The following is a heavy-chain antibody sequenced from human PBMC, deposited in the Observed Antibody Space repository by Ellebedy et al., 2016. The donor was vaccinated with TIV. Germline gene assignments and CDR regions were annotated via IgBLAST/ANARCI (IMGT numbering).Heavy chain of an antibody. J-gene: IGHJ3*02. D-gene: IGHD7-27*01. V-gene: IGHV3-48*04. CDR1: GFTFSPYS. Sequence: GESLKISCAASGFTFSPYSMNWVRQAPGKGLEWVSYISGSSLTKFYADSVKGRFTISSDNAESSLYLQMNSLTVEDTAVYYCARDMAWGNERMNDAFDIWGQGTMVTVSS. CDR3: ARDMAWGNERMNDAFDI. CDR2: ISGSSLTK.